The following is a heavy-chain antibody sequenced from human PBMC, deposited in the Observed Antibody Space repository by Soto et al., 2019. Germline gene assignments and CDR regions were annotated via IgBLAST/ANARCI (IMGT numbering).Heavy chain of an antibody. Sequence: PGGSLRLSCAASGFAFDSYSMNWVRQAPGKGLEWVSDISSNSGTIDYADSVKGRFTISRDNAKNSLYLQMNSLRAEDTALYYCAKDNIPSIAVAGLYFDYWGQGTLVTVSS. CDR3: AKDNIPSIAVAGLYFDY. J-gene: IGHJ4*02. V-gene: IGHV3-48*04. CDR2: ISSNSGTI. D-gene: IGHD6-19*01. CDR1: GFAFDSYS.